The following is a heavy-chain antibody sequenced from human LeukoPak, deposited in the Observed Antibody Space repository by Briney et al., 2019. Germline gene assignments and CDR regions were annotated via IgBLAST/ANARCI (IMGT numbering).Heavy chain of an antibody. Sequence: SETLSLTCSVSGGSISSYYWMWIRQPPGKLLEWTGYIYYSGNTDYNPSLKSRVAISVDTSKSHFSLKLSSVTAADTAVYYCARARDFDSSGYSYFDSWGQGTLVIVSS. D-gene: IGHD3-22*01. CDR2: IYYSGNT. J-gene: IGHJ4*02. CDR3: ARARDFDSSGYSYFDS. CDR1: GGSISSYY. V-gene: IGHV4-59*01.